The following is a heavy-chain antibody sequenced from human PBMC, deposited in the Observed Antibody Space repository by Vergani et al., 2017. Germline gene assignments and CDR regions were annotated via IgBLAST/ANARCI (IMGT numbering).Heavy chain of an antibody. D-gene: IGHD4-17*01. J-gene: IGHJ4*02. CDR1: GFTFSSYS. V-gene: IGHV3-21*01. Sequence: VQLVESGGGLVKPGGSLRLSCAASGFTFSSYSMNWVRQAPGKGLEWVSSISSSSSYIYYADSVKGRFTISRDNAKNSLYLEMNSLRAEDTAVYYCARDYYGDYYFDYWGRGTLVTVSS. CDR2: ISSSSSYI. CDR3: ARDYYGDYYFDY.